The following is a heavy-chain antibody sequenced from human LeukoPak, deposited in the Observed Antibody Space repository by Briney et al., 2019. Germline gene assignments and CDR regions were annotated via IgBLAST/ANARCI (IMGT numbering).Heavy chain of an antibody. J-gene: IGHJ6*02. V-gene: IGHV3-74*01. D-gene: IGHD3-10*01. CDR3: ARDYGRSRDYGMDV. Sequence: GGSLRLSCSASGFIFNNYAMYWVRQAPGKGLVWVSRINSDGSSTSYADSVKGRFTISRDNAKNTLYLQMNSLRVEDTAVYYCARDYGRSRDYGMDVWGPGTTVTVSS. CDR2: INSDGSST. CDR1: GFIFNNYA.